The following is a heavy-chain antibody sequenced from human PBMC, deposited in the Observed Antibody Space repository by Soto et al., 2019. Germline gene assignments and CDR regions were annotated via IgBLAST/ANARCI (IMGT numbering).Heavy chain of an antibody. CDR1: GGTFSSYA. Sequence: SVKVSCKASGGTFSSYAISWVRQAPGQGLEWMGGIIPIFGTANYAQKFQGRVTITADESTSTAYMELSSLRSEDTAVYYCTIAAAGTRPYYYYGMDVWGQGTTVTVSS. CDR3: TIAAAGTRPYYYYGMDV. CDR2: IIPIFGTA. D-gene: IGHD6-13*01. J-gene: IGHJ6*02. V-gene: IGHV1-69*13.